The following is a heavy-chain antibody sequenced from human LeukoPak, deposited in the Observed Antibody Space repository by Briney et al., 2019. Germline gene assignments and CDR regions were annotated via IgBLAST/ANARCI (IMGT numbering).Heavy chain of an antibody. Sequence: GGSRRLSCAASGFTFSSYAMSWVRQAPGKGLEWVSAISGSGGSTYYADSVKGRFTISRDNSKNTLYLQMNSLRAEDTAVYYCAPRGFMTLPFDYWGQGTLVTVSS. D-gene: IGHD3-16*01. V-gene: IGHV3-23*01. CDR3: APRGFMTLPFDY. J-gene: IGHJ4*02. CDR1: GFTFSSYA. CDR2: ISGSGGST.